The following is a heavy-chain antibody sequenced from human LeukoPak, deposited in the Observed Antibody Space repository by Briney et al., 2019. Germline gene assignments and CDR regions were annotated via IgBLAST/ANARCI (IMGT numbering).Heavy chain of an antibody. D-gene: IGHD1-1*01. CDR2: IWYDGSNK. CDR3: ARDREGWTDRGYFDF. V-gene: IGHV3-33*01. J-gene: IGHJ4*02. Sequence: GGSLRLSCAASRFIFRNYGMHWVRQAPGKGLEWVAVIWYDGSNKYYADSVKGRFTISRDNSKNMLYLQMNSLRAEDTAMYYCARDREGWTDRGYFDFWGRGTVVTVAS. CDR1: RFIFRNYG.